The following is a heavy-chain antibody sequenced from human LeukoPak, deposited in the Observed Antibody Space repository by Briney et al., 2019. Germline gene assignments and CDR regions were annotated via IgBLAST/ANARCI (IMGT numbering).Heavy chain of an antibody. Sequence: GASVEVSCKPSGLTFTSSAVQWVRQARGQRLEGRGWIVVGSGNTNYAQKLQERVTITRDMSTSTAYMELSSLRSEDTAVYYCAAAFGRWSAGTFDYWGQGTLVTVSS. D-gene: IGHD3-10*01. CDR2: IVVGSGNT. CDR1: GLTFTSSA. CDR3: AAAFGRWSAGTFDY. V-gene: IGHV1-58*01. J-gene: IGHJ4*02.